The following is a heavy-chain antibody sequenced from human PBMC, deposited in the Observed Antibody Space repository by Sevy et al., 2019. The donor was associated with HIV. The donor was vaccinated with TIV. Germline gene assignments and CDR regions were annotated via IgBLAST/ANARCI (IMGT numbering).Heavy chain of an antibody. D-gene: IGHD3-22*01. CDR2: ISSSGTTI. CDR1: GFIFSNYG. CDR3: ARKGGAYDIGFDP. V-gene: IGHV3-48*03. Sequence: RGYLRLSCAASGFIFSNYGMDWVRQAPGKGLERISSISSSGTTIYYGDSVEGRFTISRDNPKNSLYLQMNSLRAEDTAVYYCARKGGAYDIGFDPWGQGTLVTVSS. J-gene: IGHJ5*02.